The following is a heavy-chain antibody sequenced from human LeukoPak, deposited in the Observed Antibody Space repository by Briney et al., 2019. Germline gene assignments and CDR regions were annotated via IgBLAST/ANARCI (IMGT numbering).Heavy chain of an antibody. J-gene: IGHJ4*02. V-gene: IGHV3-48*01. Sequence: GGSLRLSCAASGFTFSNYNMNWVRQAPGKGLEWVSYISLSTSSIYYADSVKGRFTISRDNSKNTLYLEVISLTAEDTAVYYCAKDDAWIRFGEWSQGTLVTVSS. CDR3: AKDDAWIRFGE. CDR2: ISLSTSSI. D-gene: IGHD3-10*01. CDR1: GFTFSNYN.